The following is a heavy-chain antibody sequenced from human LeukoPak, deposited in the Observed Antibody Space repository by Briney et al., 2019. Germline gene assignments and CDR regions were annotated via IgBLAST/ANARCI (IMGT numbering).Heavy chain of an antibody. CDR3: ARALVGLWYGESPGGY. CDR1: GSTFSDYY. D-gene: IGHD3-10*01. Sequence: GGSLRPSCAASGSTFSDYYMSWIRQAPGKGLEWVSYISSSSSYTNYADSVKGRFTISRDNAKNSLYLQMNSLRAEDTAVYYCARALVGLWYGESPGGYWGQGTLVTVSS. CDR2: ISSSSSYT. J-gene: IGHJ4*02. V-gene: IGHV3-11*05.